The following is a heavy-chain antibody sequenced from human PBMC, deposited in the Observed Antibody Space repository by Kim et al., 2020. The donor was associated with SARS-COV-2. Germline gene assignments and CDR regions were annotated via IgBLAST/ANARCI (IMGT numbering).Heavy chain of an antibody. CDR3: ARNVDIVVVLWFDP. V-gene: IGHV1-69*04. Sequence: SVKVSCKASGGTFSSYAISWVRQAPGQGLEWMGRIIPILGIANYAQKFQGRVTITADKSTSTAYMELSSLRSEDTAVYYCARNVDIVVVLWFDPWGQGTLVTVSS. J-gene: IGHJ5*02. CDR1: GGTFSSYA. D-gene: IGHD2-2*01. CDR2: IIPILGIA.